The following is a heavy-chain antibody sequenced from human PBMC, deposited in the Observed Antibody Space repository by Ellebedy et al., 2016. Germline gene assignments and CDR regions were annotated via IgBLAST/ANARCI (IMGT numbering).Heavy chain of an antibody. J-gene: IGHJ5*02. D-gene: IGHD3-10*01. V-gene: IGHV4-59*01. CDR1: GDSMNNYY. CDR3: ARDKDYSSTKGGFDP. CDR2: IYYNGGT. Sequence: SETLSLTXSVSGDSMNNYYWTWIRQPPGKGLEWIGYIYYNGGTKYNPSLTSRVTMSVDTSRNQFSLKLSSVTAADTAVYYCARDKDYSSTKGGFDPWGQGTLVTVSS.